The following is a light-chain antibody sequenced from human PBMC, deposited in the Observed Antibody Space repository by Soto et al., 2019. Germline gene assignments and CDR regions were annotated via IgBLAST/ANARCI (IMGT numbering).Light chain of an antibody. Sequence: SALTQPASVSGSPGQSITISCTGTSSDVGSYNLVSWYQQHPGKAPKLMICEGSERPSGVSNRFSGSKSGNTASLTISGLQAEDEADYYCCSYAGSSTWVFGGGTKLTVL. J-gene: IGLJ3*02. CDR2: EGS. CDR3: CSYAGSSTWV. V-gene: IGLV2-23*01. CDR1: SSDVGSYNL.